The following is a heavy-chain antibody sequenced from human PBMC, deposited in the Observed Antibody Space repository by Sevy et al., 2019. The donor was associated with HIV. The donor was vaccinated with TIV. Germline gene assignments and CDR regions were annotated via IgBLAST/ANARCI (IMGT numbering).Heavy chain of an antibody. CDR2: IYPGDSDT. CDR1: GYSFTSYW. J-gene: IGHJ4*02. V-gene: IGHV5-51*01. D-gene: IGHD6-13*01. Sequence: GESLKISCKGSGYSFTSYWIGWVRQMPGKGLEWMGSIYPGDSDTRYSPSFEGQVTISADKSISTAYLQWSSLKASDTAMYYCARGPFYSIIWYPEFDYWGQGALVTVSS. CDR3: ARGPFYSIIWYPEFDY.